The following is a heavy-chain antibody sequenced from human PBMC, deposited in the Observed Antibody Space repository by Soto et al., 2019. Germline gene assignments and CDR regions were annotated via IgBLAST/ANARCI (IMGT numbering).Heavy chain of an antibody. CDR1: GFTFSNAW. CDR2: IKSKTDGGTT. D-gene: IGHD3-16*01. V-gene: IGHV3-15*01. CDR3: TTESIMITFGGVIFGY. J-gene: IGHJ4*02. Sequence: EVQLVESGGGLVKPGGSLRLSCAASGFTFSNAWMSWVRQAPGKGLEWVGRIKSKTDGGTTDYAAPVKGRFTISRDDSKNTLYLQMNSLKTEDTAVYYCTTESIMITFGGVIFGYWGQGTLVTVSS.